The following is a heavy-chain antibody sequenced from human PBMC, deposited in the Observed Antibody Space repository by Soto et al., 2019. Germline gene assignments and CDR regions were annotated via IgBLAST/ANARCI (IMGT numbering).Heavy chain of an antibody. D-gene: IGHD3-9*01. Sequence: GESLKISCKGSGYSFTSYWIGWVRQMPGKGLEWMGIIYPGDSDTRYSPSFQGQVTISADKSISTAYLQWSSLKASDTAMYYCARANYDILTGEPTDAFDIWGQGTMVTVSS. CDR1: GYSFTSYW. V-gene: IGHV5-51*01. J-gene: IGHJ3*02. CDR3: ARANYDILTGEPTDAFDI. CDR2: IYPGDSDT.